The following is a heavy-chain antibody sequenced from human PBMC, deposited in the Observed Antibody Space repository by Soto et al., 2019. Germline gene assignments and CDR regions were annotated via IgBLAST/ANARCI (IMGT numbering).Heavy chain of an antibody. CDR1: GGSISSNHYY. Sequence: QLQLHESGPGLVKPSETLSLTCSVSGGSISSNHYYWGWIRQPPGKGLEWIGNIYYNRFTYYNPSLKSRVTISVDTSKNQFSLKLTSVTATDTAVYYCARQGDFWSGSGDFDYWGQGILVPVSS. CDR3: ARQGDFWSGSGDFDY. V-gene: IGHV4-39*01. D-gene: IGHD3-3*01. J-gene: IGHJ4*02. CDR2: IYYNRFT.